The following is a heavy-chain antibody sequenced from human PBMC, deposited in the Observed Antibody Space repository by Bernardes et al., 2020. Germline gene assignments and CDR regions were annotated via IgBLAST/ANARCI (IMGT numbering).Heavy chain of an antibody. J-gene: IGHJ4*02. CDR3: ARGCPPTDYCSGESGGVDY. D-gene: IGHD2-15*01. V-gene: IGHV3-11*06. Sequence: GGSLRLSCAASGFTFSNYYMSWIRQAPGKGLEWVSDISPSSIYTKYADSVKGRFTISRDNAKNSLYLQMNSLRAEDTAVYYCARGCPPTDYCSGESGGVDYWGQGTRVTVSA. CDR1: GFTFSNYY. CDR2: ISPSSIYT.